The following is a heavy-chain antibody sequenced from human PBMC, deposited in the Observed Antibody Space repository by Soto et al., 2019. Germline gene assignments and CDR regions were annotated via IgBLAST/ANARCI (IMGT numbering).Heavy chain of an antibody. Sequence: QVQLPESGPGLVKPSGTLSLTCAVSGGSISSSNWWSWVRQPPGKGLEWIGEIYHSGSTNYNLSRKRRVTISVDKSKNQFSLKLRSVTAADTAVYYCARVSVAGTRFDYWGQGNLVTVS. CDR3: ARVSVAGTRFDY. V-gene: IGHV4-4*02. D-gene: IGHD6-19*01. CDR2: IYHSGST. J-gene: IGHJ4*02. CDR1: GGSISSSNW.